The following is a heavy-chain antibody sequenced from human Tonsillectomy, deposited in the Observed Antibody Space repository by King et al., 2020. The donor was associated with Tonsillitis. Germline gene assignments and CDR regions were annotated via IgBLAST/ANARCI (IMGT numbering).Heavy chain of an antibody. J-gene: IGHJ4*02. CDR2: IYYSGST. Sequence: QLQESGPGLVKPSETLSLTCTVSGGSISSYYWSWIRQPPGKGLEWIGYIYYSGSTNYNPSLQCRVTISADTSKNQFSLKLSSVTAADTAVYYCARVDSDSSSWYYFDYWGQGTLVTVSS. CDR1: GGSISSYY. V-gene: IGHV4-59*01. D-gene: IGHD6-13*01. CDR3: ARVDSDSSSWYYFDY.